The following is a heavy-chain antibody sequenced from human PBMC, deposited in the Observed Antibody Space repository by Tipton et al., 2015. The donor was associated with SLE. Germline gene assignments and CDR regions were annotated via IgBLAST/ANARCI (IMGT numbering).Heavy chain of an antibody. D-gene: IGHD3-3*01. CDR3: ARAARVAFDY. V-gene: IGHV4-59*01. CDR1: GGSISSYY. CDR2: IYYSGST. Sequence: TLSLTCTVSGGSISSYYWSWIRQPPGKGLEWIGYIYYSGSTNYNPSLKSRVTMSVDTSKNQFSLKLSSVTAADTAVYYCARAARVAFDYWGRGILVTVSS. J-gene: IGHJ4*02.